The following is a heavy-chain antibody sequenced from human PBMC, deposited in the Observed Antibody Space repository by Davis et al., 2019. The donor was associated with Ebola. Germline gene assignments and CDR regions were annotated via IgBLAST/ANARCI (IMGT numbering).Heavy chain of an antibody. Sequence: PGGSLRLSCAASGFTFDDYTMHWVRQAPGKGLEWVSLISWDGGSTYYADSVKGRFTISRDNAKNSLYLQMNSLRAEDTAVYYCARVDGGILWGDFDYWGQGTLVTVSS. CDR3: ARVDGGILWGDFDY. D-gene: IGHD4-23*01. J-gene: IGHJ4*02. CDR1: GFTFDDYT. V-gene: IGHV3-43*01. CDR2: ISWDGGST.